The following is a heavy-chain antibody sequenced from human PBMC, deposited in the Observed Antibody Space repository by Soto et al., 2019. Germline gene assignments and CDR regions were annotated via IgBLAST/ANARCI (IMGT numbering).Heavy chain of an antibody. CDR3: ARLLLHDYGDYLNYFDY. CDR2: IYYSGST. D-gene: IGHD4-17*01. V-gene: IGHV4-39*01. Sequence: SETVSLTCTVSGGSISSSSYYWGWIRQPPGKGLEWIGSIYYSGSTYYNPSLKSRVTISVDTSKNQFSLKLSSVTAADTAVYYFARLLLHDYGDYLNYFDYWGQGTLVTVSS. J-gene: IGHJ4*02. CDR1: GGSISSSSYY.